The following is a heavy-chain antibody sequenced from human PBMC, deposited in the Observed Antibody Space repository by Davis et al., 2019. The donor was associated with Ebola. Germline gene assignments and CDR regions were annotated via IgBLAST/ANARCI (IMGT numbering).Heavy chain of an antibody. V-gene: IGHV3-23*01. CDR2: INGGGGTT. Sequence: PGGSLRLSCAASGFSFSTYWMSWVRQAPGKGLEWVSGINGGGGTTRYTDSVKGRFTISRDNLKNILYLQMNSLRVEDTAVYYCAKDHSDFGDVKGMQAPYGMDVWGQGTTVIVSS. CDR1: GFSFSTYW. D-gene: IGHD2-15*01. J-gene: IGHJ6*02. CDR3: AKDHSDFGDVKGMQAPYGMDV.